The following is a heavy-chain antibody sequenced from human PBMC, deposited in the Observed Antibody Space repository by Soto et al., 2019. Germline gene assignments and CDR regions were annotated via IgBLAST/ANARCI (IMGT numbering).Heavy chain of an antibody. CDR1: GFTFSSYS. CDR2: ISSSSSTI. V-gene: IGHV3-48*01. D-gene: IGHD5-12*01. CDR3: ARVVAVGMATLGYYYYYGMDV. Sequence: SGGSLRLSCAASGFTFSSYSMNWVRQAPGKGLEWVSYISSSSSTIYYADSVKGRFTISRDNAKNSLYLQMNSLRAEDTAVYYCARVVAVGMATLGYYYYYGMDVWGQGTTVTVSS. J-gene: IGHJ6*02.